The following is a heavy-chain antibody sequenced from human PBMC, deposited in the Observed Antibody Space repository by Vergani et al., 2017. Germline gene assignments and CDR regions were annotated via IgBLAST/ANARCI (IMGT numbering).Heavy chain of an antibody. J-gene: IGHJ4*02. CDR3: SKGAPRYSYGYNLDY. Sequence: QVQLVQSGAEVKKPGSSVKVSCKASGGTFSSYAISWVRQAPGQGLEWMGGIIPIFGPANYAQKFQGRVSITADESTSTDYMELSSLRSEDTAVYYCSKGAPRYSYGYNLDYWGQGALVTVAS. D-gene: IGHD5-18*01. CDR2: IIPIFGPA. V-gene: IGHV1-69*01. CDR1: GGTFSSYA.